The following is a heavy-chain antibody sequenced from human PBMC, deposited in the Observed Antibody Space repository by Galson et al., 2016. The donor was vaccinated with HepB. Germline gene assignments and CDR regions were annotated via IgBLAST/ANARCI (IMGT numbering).Heavy chain of an antibody. Sequence: SLRLSCAASGFSFTDYGMGWLRQAPGKGLAWLSDITASGSLIYYADSLKGRFTISKDNTNNSLYLQMDTLRAEDTAIYYCARVTGPGIFGYDAYDVWGQGTMVTVSS. V-gene: IGHV3-11*04. D-gene: IGHD3-3*01. CDR1: GFSFTDYG. CDR3: ARVTGPGIFGYDAYDV. J-gene: IGHJ3*01. CDR2: ITASGSLI.